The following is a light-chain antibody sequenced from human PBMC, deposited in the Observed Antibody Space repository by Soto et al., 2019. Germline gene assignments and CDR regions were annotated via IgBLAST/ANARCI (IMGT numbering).Light chain of an antibody. CDR3: QQRSNWPLT. Sequence: IVLTQSPATLSLSPVPRATLSCRASQSISSYLAWYQQKPGQAPRLLIYDASNRATGIPARFSGSGSGTDFTLTISSLEPEDTAVYYCQQRSNWPLTFGPGTKVDIK. CDR2: DAS. J-gene: IGKJ3*01. V-gene: IGKV3-11*01. CDR1: QSISSY.